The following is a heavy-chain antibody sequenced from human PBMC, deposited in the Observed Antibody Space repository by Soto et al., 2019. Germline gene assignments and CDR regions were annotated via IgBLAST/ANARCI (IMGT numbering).Heavy chain of an antibody. Sequence: PSETLSLTCIVSGDSVTFGHYYWSWIRQPPGKGLEWIGHIFFTGATNYSPSLKSRVTLTRDTSISTAYMELSSLRSDDTAVYYCAREGLSGTLVVYFDRWGQGTVVTVSS. V-gene: IGHV4-61*01. J-gene: IGHJ4*02. CDR1: GDSVTFGHYY. CDR3: AREGLSGTLVVYFDR. CDR2: IFFTGAT. D-gene: IGHD1-1*01.